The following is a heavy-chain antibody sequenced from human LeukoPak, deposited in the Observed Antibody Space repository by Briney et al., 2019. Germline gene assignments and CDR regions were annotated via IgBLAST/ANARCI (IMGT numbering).Heavy chain of an antibody. J-gene: IGHJ4*02. D-gene: IGHD7-27*01. CDR2: IRSKAFGETA. V-gene: IGHV3-49*04. CDR1: GFTFGDYA. CDR3: TRDRGSSTLGDY. Sequence: GGSLRLSCTASGFTFGDYAINWVRQAPGKGLEWVGFIRSKAFGETAEYAASVKGRFTISSDDSKRIAYLQMNSLKTEDTAVYYCTRDRGSSTLGDYWGQGTLVTVSS.